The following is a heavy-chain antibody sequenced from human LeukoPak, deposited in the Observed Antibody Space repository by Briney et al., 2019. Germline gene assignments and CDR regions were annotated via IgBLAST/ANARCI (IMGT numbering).Heavy chain of an antibody. CDR2: IYYSGST. J-gene: IGHJ4*02. Sequence: SETLSLTCTVSGGSISSYYWSWIRQPPGKGLGGIGDIYYSGSTNYNPSLKSRVTISVDPSKNQFSLKLSSVTAADTAVYYCARDRRVPAAINYFDYWGQGTLVTVSS. D-gene: IGHD2-2*01. CDR1: GGSISSYY. V-gene: IGHV4-59*01. CDR3: ARDRRVPAAINYFDY.